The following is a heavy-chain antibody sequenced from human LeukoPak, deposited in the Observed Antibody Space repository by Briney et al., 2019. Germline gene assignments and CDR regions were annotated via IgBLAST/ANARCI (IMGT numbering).Heavy chain of an antibody. CDR2: IRNDGTTT. CDR1: GFTFSTYW. Sequence: PGGSLRLSCAASGFTFSTYWMHWVRQTPGKGLARVSSIRNDGTTTNYADSGKGRFTLSRDNAKNTLYLQMNSLRAEDTAVYYCVRLYKIEGADLWGRGTLVTVSS. D-gene: IGHD1-14*01. V-gene: IGHV3-74*01. CDR3: VRLYKIEGADL. J-gene: IGHJ2*01.